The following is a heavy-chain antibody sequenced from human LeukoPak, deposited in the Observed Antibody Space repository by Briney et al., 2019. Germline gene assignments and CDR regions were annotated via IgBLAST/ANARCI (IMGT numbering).Heavy chain of an antibody. J-gene: IGHJ5*02. D-gene: IGHD4-17*01. V-gene: IGHV4-34*01. CDR1: GGSFSGYY. Sequence: ASETLSLTCAVYGGSFSGYYWSWIRQPPGKGLEWIGEINHSGSTNYNPSLKSRVTISVDTSKNQFSLKLSSVTAADTAVYYCARPLDDYVFDPWGQGTLVTVSS. CDR2: INHSGST. CDR3: ARPLDDYVFDP.